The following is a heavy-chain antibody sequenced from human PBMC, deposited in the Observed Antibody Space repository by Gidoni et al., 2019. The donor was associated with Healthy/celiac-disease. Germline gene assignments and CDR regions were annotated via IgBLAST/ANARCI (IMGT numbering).Heavy chain of an antibody. Sequence: EVQLGESGGGLVKPGGSLRLSCAATGFTFSSYSMNWVRQAPGKWLEWVSSISSSSSYIYYADSVKGRFTISRDNAKNSLYLQMNSLGAEDTAVYYCARGVSGYCSSTSCSGPLARWGQGTLVTVSS. J-gene: IGHJ4*02. D-gene: IGHD2-2*03. CDR3: ARGVSGYCSSTSCSGPLAR. CDR1: GFTFSSYS. CDR2: ISSSSSYI. V-gene: IGHV3-21*01.